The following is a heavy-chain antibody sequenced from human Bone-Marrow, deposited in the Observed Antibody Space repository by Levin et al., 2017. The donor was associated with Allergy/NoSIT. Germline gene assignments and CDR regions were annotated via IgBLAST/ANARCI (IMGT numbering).Heavy chain of an antibody. D-gene: IGHD4-17*01. Sequence: GESLKISCTGSGFTFGDYALSWVRQAPGKGLEWVSFIRTKVYGETREYAASVKGRFTISRDDPMNSAYLQMNSLKTEDTGVYFCIRGDDYGDYVAPTDDVYGKDVWGQGTTVTVSS. J-gene: IGHJ6*02. V-gene: IGHV3-49*04. CDR1: GFTFGDYA. CDR2: IRTKVYGETR. CDR3: IRGDDYGDYVAPTDDVYGKDV.